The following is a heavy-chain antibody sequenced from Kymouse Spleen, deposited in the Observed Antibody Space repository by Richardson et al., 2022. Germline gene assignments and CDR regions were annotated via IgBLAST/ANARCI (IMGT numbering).Heavy chain of an antibody. J-gene: IGHJ6*02. CDR1: GGSFSGYY. CDR2: INHSGST. CDR3: ARESSGWSLYYYYGMDV. Sequence: QVQLQQWGAGLLKPSETLSLTCAVYGGSFSGYYWSWIRQPPGKGLEWIGEINHSGSTNYNPSLKSRVTISVDTSKNQFSLKLSSVTAADTAVYYCARESSGWSLYYYYGMDVWGQGTTVTVSS. D-gene: IGHD6-19*01. V-gene: IGHV4-34*01.